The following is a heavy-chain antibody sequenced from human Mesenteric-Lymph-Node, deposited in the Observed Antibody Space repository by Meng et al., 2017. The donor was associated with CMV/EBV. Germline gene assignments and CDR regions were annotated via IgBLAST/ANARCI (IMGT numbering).Heavy chain of an antibody. J-gene: IGHJ4*02. Sequence: GESLKISCAASGFTFSSYEMNWVRQAPGKGLEWVSAISGRGDSSYYADSVTGRFTVSRDNSKNTLYLQMNSLRAEDTAIYYCAKGGVYSSSWGDYWGQGTLVTVSS. CDR1: GFTFSSYE. CDR3: AKGGVYSSSWGDY. V-gene: IGHV3-23*01. D-gene: IGHD6-13*01. CDR2: ISGRGDSS.